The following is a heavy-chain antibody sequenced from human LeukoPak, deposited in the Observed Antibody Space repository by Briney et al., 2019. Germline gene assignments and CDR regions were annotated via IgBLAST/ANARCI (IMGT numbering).Heavy chain of an antibody. Sequence: GGSLRLSCAASGFTFSSYWMSWVRQAPGKGLEWVSSISTTSDSAYYADSVKGRFTISRDNSKNTLYLQMNSLRAEDTAVYYCARDRDGFGELSPWGQGTLVTVSS. CDR2: ISTTSDSA. J-gene: IGHJ5*02. D-gene: IGHD3-10*01. CDR1: GFTFSSYW. CDR3: ARDRDGFGELSP. V-gene: IGHV3-23*01.